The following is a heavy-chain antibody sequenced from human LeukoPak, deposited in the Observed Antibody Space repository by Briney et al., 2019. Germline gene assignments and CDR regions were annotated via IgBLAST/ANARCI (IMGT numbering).Heavy chain of an antibody. V-gene: IGHV4-34*01. Sequence: SETLSLTCTVSGGSISSGYYWSWIRQPPGKGLEWIGEINHSGSTNYNPSLKSRVTISVDTSKNQFSLKLSSVTAADTAVYYCARVRWLHPLDYWGQGTLVTVSS. CDR3: ARVRWLHPLDY. CDR2: INHSGST. CDR1: GGSISSGYY. D-gene: IGHD5-12*01. J-gene: IGHJ4*02.